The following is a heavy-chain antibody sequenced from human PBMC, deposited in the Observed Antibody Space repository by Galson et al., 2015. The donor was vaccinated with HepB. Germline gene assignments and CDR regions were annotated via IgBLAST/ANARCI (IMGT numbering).Heavy chain of an antibody. CDR1: GHTFTSYF. CDR2: INPSGGST. J-gene: IGHJ4*02. D-gene: IGHD6-19*01. Sequence: SVKVSCKASGHTFTSYFMHWVRQAPGQGLEWMGIINPSGGSTSYAQKFQGRVTMTRDTSTNTVYMELSSLKSEDTAVYFCAVGSVAGIDYWGQGTLVTISS. V-gene: IGHV1-46*01. CDR3: AVGSVAGIDY.